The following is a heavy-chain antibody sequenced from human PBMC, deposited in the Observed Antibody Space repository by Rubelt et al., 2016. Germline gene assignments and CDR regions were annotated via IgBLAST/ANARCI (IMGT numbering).Heavy chain of an antibody. CDR2: INPSGGST. CDR3: ARDSSNLAARLPNFDY. D-gene: IGHD6-6*01. Sequence: GYIFTSYSMHWVRQAPGQGLEWMGIINPSGGSTTYAQKFQGRVSMTRDTSTSTGYMELSSLRYEDTALYYCARDSSNLAARLPNFDYWGQGTLVSVSS. V-gene: IGHV1-46*01. J-gene: IGHJ4*02. CDR1: GYIFTSYS.